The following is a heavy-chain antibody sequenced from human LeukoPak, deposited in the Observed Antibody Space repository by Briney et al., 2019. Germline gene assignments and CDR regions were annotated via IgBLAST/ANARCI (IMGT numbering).Heavy chain of an antibody. CDR1: GFTFSTYA. D-gene: IGHD6-6*01. J-gene: IGHJ4*02. Sequence: GGSLRLSCAASGFTFSTYAMTWVRQAPGKGLEWVSGINSNGDEIYYADSVRGRFTISRDNSNNALYLQMDSLRAEDTAIYYCANWIGSSSRDYWGQGTLVTVSS. CDR2: INSNGDEI. V-gene: IGHV3-23*01. CDR3: ANWIGSSSRDY.